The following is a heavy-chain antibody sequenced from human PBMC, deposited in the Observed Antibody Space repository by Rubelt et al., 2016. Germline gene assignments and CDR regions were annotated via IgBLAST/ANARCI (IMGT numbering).Heavy chain of an antibody. V-gene: IGHV3-74*02. CDR3: ARGLEGQRGLNY. CDR1: GFTFSSYA. D-gene: IGHD3-3*01. Sequence: EVQLVQSGGGLVQPGGSLRLSCAASGFTFSSYAMHWVRQAPGKGLVWVSRINSDGSTASYADSVKGRFTISRDNAKNTLFLQMNSPRAEDTAVYYCARGLEGQRGLNYWGQGTLVTVS. J-gene: IGHJ4*02. CDR2: INSDGSTA.